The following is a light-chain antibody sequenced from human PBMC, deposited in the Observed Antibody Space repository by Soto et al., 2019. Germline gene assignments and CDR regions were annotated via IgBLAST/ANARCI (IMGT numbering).Light chain of an antibody. CDR3: QQYDNYPLT. CDR2: KAS. J-gene: IGKJ4*01. Sequence: DTQMTQSPSTLSASVGDRVTITCRASQSISSWLAWYQQKPGKAPKLLIYKASTLHSGVTSSFSGRGSGTEFTLTISSLQPDDFATYYCQQYDNYPLTFGEGTKVEIK. CDR1: QSISSW. V-gene: IGKV1-5*03.